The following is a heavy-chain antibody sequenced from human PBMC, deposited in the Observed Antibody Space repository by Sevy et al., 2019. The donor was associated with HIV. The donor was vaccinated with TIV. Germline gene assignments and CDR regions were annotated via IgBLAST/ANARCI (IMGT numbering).Heavy chain of an antibody. Sequence: ASVKVSCKASGGTFSSYAISWVRQAPGQGLEWMGGIIPIFGTANYAQKFQGRATITADESTSTAYMELSSLRSEETAVYYCAREGFSSYAFDIWGQGTMVTVSS. D-gene: IGHD2-15*01. CDR2: IIPIFGTA. V-gene: IGHV1-69*13. CDR3: AREGFSSYAFDI. CDR1: GGTFSSYA. J-gene: IGHJ3*02.